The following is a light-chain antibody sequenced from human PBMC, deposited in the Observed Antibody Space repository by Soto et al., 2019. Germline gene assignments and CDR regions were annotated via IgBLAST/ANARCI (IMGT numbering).Light chain of an antibody. J-gene: IGKJ1*01. Sequence: EIVLTQSPGTLSLSPGERATLSCRASQSVSSSYLAWYQQKPGQAPRLLIYGASGRATGIPDRFSGSGSGTEFTLTISRLEPEDVALYYCHQYGSSPTWTFGQRTEVEIE. V-gene: IGKV3-20*01. CDR1: QSVSSSY. CDR3: HQYGSSPTWT. CDR2: GAS.